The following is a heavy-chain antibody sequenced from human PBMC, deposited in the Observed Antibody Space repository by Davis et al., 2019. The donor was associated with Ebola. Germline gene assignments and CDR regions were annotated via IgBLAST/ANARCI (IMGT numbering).Heavy chain of an antibody. D-gene: IGHD4-17*01. J-gene: IGHJ4*02. V-gene: IGHV4-34*01. CDR3: ARGDFRDYRSLLFDY. CDR1: GGSFNNYF. CDR2: INHSGST. Sequence: PSETLSLTCAVSGGSFNNYFWTWIRQPPGKGLEWVGEINHSGSTNYNPSLKSRVTISVDRGKNQFSLRLKSVTAADTAVYYCARGDFRDYRSLLFDYWGQGTLVTVSS.